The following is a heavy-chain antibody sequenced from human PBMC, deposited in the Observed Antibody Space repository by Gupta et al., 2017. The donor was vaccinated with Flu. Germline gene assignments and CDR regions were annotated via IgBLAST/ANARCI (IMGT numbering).Heavy chain of an antibody. CDR1: GFSFSRYG. J-gene: IGHJ6*03. CDR3: SKDGPWTASCPYYCYYMDV. V-gene: IGHV3-30*18. Sequence: QMQRVESGGGVVQFGTSLRLPCAASGFSFSRYGMHWVRQAPGKGLEWVADIASDGSHKDYADSVRGRFTIARDNSKNTLSLEMDRLRVEETAVYYGSKDGPWTASCPYYCYYMDVWCKGTTVTVSS. CDR2: IASDGSHK. D-gene: IGHD2-2*01.